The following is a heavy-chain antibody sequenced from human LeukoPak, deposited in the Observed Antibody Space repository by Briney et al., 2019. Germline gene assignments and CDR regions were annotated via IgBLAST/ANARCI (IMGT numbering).Heavy chain of an antibody. CDR3: ARDSPISGSYYGGLGY. V-gene: IGHV1-58*01. J-gene: IGHJ4*02. Sequence: GASVTVSCTASGFTFTSSAVQWVRQARGQRLEWIGWIVVGSGNTNYAQKFQERVTITRDMSTSTAYMELSSLRSEDTAVYYCARDSPISGSYYGGLGYWGQGTLVTVSS. CDR1: GFTFTSSA. CDR2: IVVGSGNT. D-gene: IGHD1-26*01.